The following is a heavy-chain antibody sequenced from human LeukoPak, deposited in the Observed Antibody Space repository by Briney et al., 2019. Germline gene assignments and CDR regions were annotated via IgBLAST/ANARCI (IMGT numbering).Heavy chain of an antibody. CDR1: GFTFSSYG. V-gene: IGHV3-30*02. CDR3: AKDGITGTLPNYYYYYMDV. J-gene: IGHJ6*03. Sequence: GGSLRLSCAASGFTFSSYGMHWVRQAPGKGLEWVAFIRYDGSNKYYADSVKGRFTISRDNSKNTLYLQMNSLRAEDTAVYYCAKDGITGTLPNYYYYYMDVWGKGTTVTVSS. D-gene: IGHD1-20*01. CDR2: IRYDGSNK.